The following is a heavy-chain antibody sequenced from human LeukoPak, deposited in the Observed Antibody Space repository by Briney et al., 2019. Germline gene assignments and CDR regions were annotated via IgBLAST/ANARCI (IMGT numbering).Heavy chain of an antibody. Sequence: GGSLRLSCAASGFTFSDYYMSWIRQAPGKGLEWVSYISYSGTSSTIYYADSVKGRYTISRDNAKNSLFLQMNSLRAEDTAVYHCARGQYSYDYWGQGTLVTVSS. CDR2: ISYSGTSSTI. CDR1: GFTFSDYY. CDR3: ARGQYSYDY. D-gene: IGHD5-18*01. J-gene: IGHJ4*02. V-gene: IGHV3-11*01.